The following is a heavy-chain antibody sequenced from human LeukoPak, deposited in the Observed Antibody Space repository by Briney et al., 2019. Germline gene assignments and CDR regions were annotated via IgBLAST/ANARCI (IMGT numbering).Heavy chain of an antibody. D-gene: IGHD2-15*01. CDR1: GGSFSGYY. Sequence: SETLPLTCAVYGGSFSGYYWSWIRQPPGKGLEWIGEINHSGSTNYNPSLKSRVTISVDTSKNQFSLKLSSVTAADTAVYYCARGPDDIVVVVAATHFDYWGQGTLVTVSS. J-gene: IGHJ4*02. V-gene: IGHV4-34*01. CDR2: INHSGST. CDR3: ARGPDDIVVVVAATHFDY.